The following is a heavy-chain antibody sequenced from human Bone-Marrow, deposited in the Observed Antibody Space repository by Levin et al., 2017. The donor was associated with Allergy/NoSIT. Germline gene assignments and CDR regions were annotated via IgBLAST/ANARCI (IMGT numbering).Heavy chain of an antibody. CDR2: IDGKSGGGTT. CDR3: SAEASSNNYIFFIN. D-gene: IGHD3-3*02. V-gene: IGHV3-15*04. Sequence: PGGSLRLSCAASGFGFSGTWMSWVRQVPGKGLEWVGRIDGKSGGGTTEYAAPVKGRFTISRDDSKNTLYLQMNTLKAEDTAVYYCSAEASSNNYIFFINWGQGTLVTVSS. J-gene: IGHJ4*02. CDR1: GFGFSGTW.